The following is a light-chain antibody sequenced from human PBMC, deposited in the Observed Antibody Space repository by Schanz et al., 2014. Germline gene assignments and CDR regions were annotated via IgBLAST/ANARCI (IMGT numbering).Light chain of an antibody. CDR1: QSISSW. Sequence: DIQMTQSPSTLSASVGDRVTITCRASQSISSWLAWYQQKPGKAPKLVIYAASTLESGVPSRFSGNGSGTDFTLTISSLQPEDFATYYCQQSYSTPRTFGQGTMVEIK. CDR2: AAS. V-gene: IGKV1-39*01. CDR3: QQSYSTPRT. J-gene: IGKJ1*01.